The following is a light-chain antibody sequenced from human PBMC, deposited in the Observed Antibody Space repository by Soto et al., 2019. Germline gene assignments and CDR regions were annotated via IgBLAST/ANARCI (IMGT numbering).Light chain of an antibody. CDR1: QSISTW. CDR3: QQYNSYTT. J-gene: IGKJ2*01. V-gene: IGKV1-5*01. CDR2: DAS. Sequence: DIQMTQSPSTLSASVGDRVTITCRASQSISTWLAWYQQKPGKAPKLLIYDASSLQSGVPSRFSGHGSGTDFTLTISSLQADDFANYYCQQYNSYTTFGQGTKLEIK.